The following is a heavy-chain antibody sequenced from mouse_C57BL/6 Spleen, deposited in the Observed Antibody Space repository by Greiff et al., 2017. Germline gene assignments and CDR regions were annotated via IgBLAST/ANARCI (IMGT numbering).Heavy chain of an antibody. CDR3: ARSPYYCGRSPFAY. D-gene: IGHD1-1*01. Sequence: EVQGVESGGGLVQPGGSLSLSCAASGFTFTDYYMSWVRQPPGKALEWLGFIRNKANGYTTEYSASVKGRFTISRDNSQSILYLQMNALRAEDSATYYCARSPYYCGRSPFAYWGQGTLVTVSA. V-gene: IGHV7-3*01. CDR2: IRNKANGYTT. CDR1: GFTFTDYY. J-gene: IGHJ3*01.